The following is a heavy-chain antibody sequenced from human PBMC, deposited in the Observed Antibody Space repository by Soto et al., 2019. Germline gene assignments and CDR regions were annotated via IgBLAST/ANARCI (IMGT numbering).Heavy chain of an antibody. D-gene: IGHD2-15*01. J-gene: IGHJ4*02. CDR2: IYSGGST. CDR3: ARDGGYCSGGSCYGY. CDR1: GFTVSSNY. Sequence: EVQLVESGGGLVQPGGSLRLSCAASGFTVSSNYMSWVRQAPGKGLEWVSVIYSGGSTYYADSVKDRFTISRHNSKNTLYLQMNSLRAEDTAVYYCARDGGYCSGGSCYGYWGQGTLVTVSS. V-gene: IGHV3-53*04.